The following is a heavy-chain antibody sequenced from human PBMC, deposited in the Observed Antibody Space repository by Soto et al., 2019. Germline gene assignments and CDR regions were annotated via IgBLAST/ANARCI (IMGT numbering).Heavy chain of an antibody. CDR3: AREPGRRPPLYRFAP. Sequence: ELQSLTYTVSYEYIRTHYWHWIRHPPGKGLEWIGYIYYTGDTNYNPSLKSRVTISLDTSKNQFSLKLSSVTAADTAVYYCAREPGRRPPLYRFAPWGQGTLVTVSS. J-gene: IGHJ5*02. CDR2: IYYTGDT. V-gene: IGHV4-59*11. D-gene: IGHD2-2*01. CDR1: YEYIRTHY.